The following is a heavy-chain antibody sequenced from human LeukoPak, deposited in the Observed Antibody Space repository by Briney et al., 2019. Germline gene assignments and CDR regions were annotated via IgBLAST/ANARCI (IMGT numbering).Heavy chain of an antibody. J-gene: IGHJ4*02. CDR1: GGSISSYY. CDR3: ARDQGYSYGYFGLTIDY. CDR2: IYTSGST. V-gene: IGHV4-4*07. Sequence: ASETLSLTCTVSGGSISSYYWSWIRQPAGKGLEWIGRIYTSGSTNYNPSLKSRVTISVDTSKNQFSLKLSSVPAADTAVYYCARDQGYSYGYFGLTIDYWGQGTLVTVSS. D-gene: IGHD5-18*01.